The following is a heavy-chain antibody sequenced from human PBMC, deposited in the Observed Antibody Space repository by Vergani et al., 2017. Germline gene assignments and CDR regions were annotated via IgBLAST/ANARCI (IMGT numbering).Heavy chain of an antibody. CDR1: GFTFSNYG. CDR3: ARDGIGEQTGQWGY. CDR2: IWYDGSNK. V-gene: IGHV3-33*08. Sequence: QVQLVESGGGVVQPGRSLRLSCAASGFTFSNYGMHWVRQAPGKGLEWVAVIWYDGSNKYYADSVKGRFTISRDNSKNTLYLQMNSLRAEDTAVYYCARDGIGEQTGQWGYWGQGTLVTVSS. J-gene: IGHJ4*02. D-gene: IGHD3-10*01.